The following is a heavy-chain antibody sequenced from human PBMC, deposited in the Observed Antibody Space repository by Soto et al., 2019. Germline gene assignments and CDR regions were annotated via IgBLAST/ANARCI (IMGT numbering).Heavy chain of an antibody. J-gene: IGHJ5*02. CDR2: IHGGDSNT. D-gene: IGHD6-19*01. V-gene: IGHV5-51*01. CDR1: GYMFTNYW. CDR3: ARRLTSSTGWAS. Sequence: GESLKISCKGSGYMFTNYWIGWVRQMPGKGLEWMGTIHGGDSNTRYSPSFDGQVTISTDKSINTAYLQWSSLKASDTAMYYCARRLTSSTGWASWGQGTLVTVSS.